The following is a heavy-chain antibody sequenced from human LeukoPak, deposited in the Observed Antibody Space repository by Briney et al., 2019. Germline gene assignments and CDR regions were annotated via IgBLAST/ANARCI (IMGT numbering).Heavy chain of an antibody. Sequence: SVKVSCKASGGTFSSYAISWVRQAPGQGLEWMGGIIPIFGTANYAQKFQGRVTITADESTSTAYMEPSSLRSEDTAVYYCARGDIVVLPAGIPHNWFDPWGQGTLVTVSS. CDR2: IIPIFGTA. D-gene: IGHD2-2*02. CDR3: ARGDIVVLPAGIPHNWFDP. V-gene: IGHV1-69*01. J-gene: IGHJ5*02. CDR1: GGTFSSYA.